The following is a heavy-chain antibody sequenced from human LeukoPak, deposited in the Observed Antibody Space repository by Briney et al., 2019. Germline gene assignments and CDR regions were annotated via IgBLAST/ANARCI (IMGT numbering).Heavy chain of an antibody. J-gene: IGHJ4*02. CDR2: IYHSGST. V-gene: IGHV4-30-2*01. CDR3: ARVSRDGYNSPGDY. CDR1: GGSISSGGYS. Sequence: SQTLSLTCAVSGGSISSGGYSWSWIRQPPGKGLEWIVYIYHSGSTYYNPSLKSRVTISVDRSKNQFSLKLSSVTAADTAVYYCARVSRDGYNSPGDYWGQGTLVIVSS. D-gene: IGHD5-24*01.